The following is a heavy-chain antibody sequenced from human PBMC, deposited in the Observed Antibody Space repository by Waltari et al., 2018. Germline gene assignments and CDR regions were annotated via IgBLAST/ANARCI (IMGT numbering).Heavy chain of an antibody. Sequence: EVQLVESGGGLARPGGSLRLSCAASGFPLHSNSMSWVRQAPGKGLEWVSVFFAGGTTYYADSVKGRFTISRDQSKSMLYLEMNSLRDEDTAIYYCARAGLGSPMEWLRVFDRWGQGTLVTVSS. CDR2: FFAGGTT. CDR1: GFPLHSNS. J-gene: IGHJ5*02. V-gene: IGHV3-53*01. D-gene: IGHD5-12*01. CDR3: ARAGLGSPMEWLRVFDR.